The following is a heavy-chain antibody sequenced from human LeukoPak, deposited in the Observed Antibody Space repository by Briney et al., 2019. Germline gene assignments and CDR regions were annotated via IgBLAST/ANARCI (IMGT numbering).Heavy chain of an antibody. Sequence: GGSLRLSCAASGFTFGDYAMHWVRQAPGKGLEWVSGISWNSGSIGYADSVKGRFTISRDNAKNSLYLQMNSLRAEDTALYYCAKGSGRFGEDNWFDPWGQGTLVTVSS. D-gene: IGHD3-10*01. J-gene: IGHJ5*02. CDR1: GFTFGDYA. CDR2: ISWNSGSI. V-gene: IGHV3-9*01. CDR3: AKGSGRFGEDNWFDP.